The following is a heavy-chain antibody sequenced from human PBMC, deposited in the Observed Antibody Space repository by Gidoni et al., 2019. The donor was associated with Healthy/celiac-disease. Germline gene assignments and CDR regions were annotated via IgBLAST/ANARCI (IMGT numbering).Heavy chain of an antibody. Sequence: QVQLVQSGAEVKKPGASVQVSCKASGSTFPSYYMHLVRQAPGQGLEWMGIIHPSGGSTRYAKKFPGRVTMTRDTSTSTVYMELSSLRSEDTAVYYCARGERFKLGGWFDPWGQGTLVTVSS. CDR2: IHPSGGST. CDR3: ARGERFKLGGWFDP. D-gene: IGHD3-16*01. CDR1: GSTFPSYY. J-gene: IGHJ5*02. V-gene: IGHV1-46*01.